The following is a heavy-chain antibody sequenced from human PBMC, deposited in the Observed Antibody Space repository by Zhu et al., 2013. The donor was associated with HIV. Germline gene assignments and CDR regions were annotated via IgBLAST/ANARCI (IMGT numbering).Heavy chain of an antibody. D-gene: IGHD3-10*01. V-gene: IGHV1-69*12. Sequence: QVQLVQSGAEVKKPGSSVKVSCKASGGTFSSYAISWVRQAPGQGLEWMGGIIPIFGTANYAQKFQGRVTITADESTSTAYMELSSLRSEDTAVYYCARESGDGSGSYHSYYYGMDVWGQGTTVTVSS. CDR3: ARESGDGSGSYHSYYYGMDV. CDR1: GGTFSSYA. J-gene: IGHJ6*02. CDR2: IIPIFGTA.